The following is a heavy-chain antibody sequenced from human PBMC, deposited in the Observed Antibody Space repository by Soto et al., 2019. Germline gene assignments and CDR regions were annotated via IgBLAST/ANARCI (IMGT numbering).Heavy chain of an antibody. CDR2: IYYSGST. CDR1: GGSISSYY. Sequence: QVQLQESGPGLVKPSETLSLTCTVSGGSISSYYWSWIRQPPGKGLEWIGYIYYSGSTNYNPSLKSRVTISVDTSKNPFSLKLSSVTAADTAVYYCARGPRRVLMVYATPSYFDYWGQGTLVTVSS. D-gene: IGHD2-8*01. CDR3: ARGPRRVLMVYATPSYFDY. V-gene: IGHV4-59*01. J-gene: IGHJ4*02.